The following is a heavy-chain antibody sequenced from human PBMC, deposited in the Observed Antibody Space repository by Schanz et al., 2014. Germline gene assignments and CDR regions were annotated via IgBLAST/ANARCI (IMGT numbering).Heavy chain of an antibody. Sequence: QVQLQESGPGLVKPSDTLSLTCAVSGYSINTSDWWGWIRQPPGKGLEWIGYIYYSGSTYYNPSPKSRVPMSGDTSKNQFSLTLRSVTAVDTAVYYCASKGLTTDAFDIWGQGTMVTVSS. J-gene: IGHJ3*02. CDR2: IYYSGST. D-gene: IGHD2-8*01. CDR1: GYSINTSDW. V-gene: IGHV4-28*07. CDR3: ASKGLTTDAFDI.